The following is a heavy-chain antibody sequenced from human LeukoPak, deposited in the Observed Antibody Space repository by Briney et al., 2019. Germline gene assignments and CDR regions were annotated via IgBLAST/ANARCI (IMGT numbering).Heavy chain of an antibody. CDR3: AKVLRWTSGLREHDAFDI. CDR2: MNPNSGNT. CDR1: GYTFTSYD. J-gene: IGHJ3*02. D-gene: IGHD5-12*01. Sequence: GASVKVSCKASGYTFTSYDINWVRQATGQGLEWMGWMNPNSGNTGYAQKFQGRVTITRNTSISTAYMELSSLRAEDTAVYYCAKVLRWTSGLREHDAFDIWGQGTMVTVSS. V-gene: IGHV1-8*03.